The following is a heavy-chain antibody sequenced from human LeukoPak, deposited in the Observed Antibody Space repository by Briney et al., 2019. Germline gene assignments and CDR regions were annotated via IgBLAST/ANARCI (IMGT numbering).Heavy chain of an antibody. CDR3: ARSYSRFDY. D-gene: IGHD6-13*01. Sequence: GGSLRLSCAASGFTFSSYWMSWVRQAPGRGLEWVANIKQDGREIYYVDSVKGRFPISIDNAKKSLYLQKNSLRAEDTAVYCCARSYSRFDYWGQGTLVTVSS. V-gene: IGHV3-7*01. J-gene: IGHJ4*02. CDR1: GFTFSSYW. CDR2: IKQDGREI.